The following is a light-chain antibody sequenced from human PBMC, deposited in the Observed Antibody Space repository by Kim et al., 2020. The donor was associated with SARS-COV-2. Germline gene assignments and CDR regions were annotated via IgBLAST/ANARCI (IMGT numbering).Light chain of an antibody. V-gene: IGKV1-8*01. CDR1: QDVNSY. CDR2: ATS. Sequence: AIRMTQSPSSLSASTGDRVTITCRASQDVNSYLAWHQQKPGKAPKLLIYATSTLQSGVPSRFSGSGSGTDFTLTISCLQSEDFATYYCQQYYAYPPTFGQGTKVDIK. J-gene: IGKJ1*01. CDR3: QQYYAYPPT.